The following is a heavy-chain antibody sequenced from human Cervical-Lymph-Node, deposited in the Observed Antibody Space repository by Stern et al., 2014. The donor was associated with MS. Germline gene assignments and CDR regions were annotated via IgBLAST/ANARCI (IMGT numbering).Heavy chain of an antibody. CDR2: ISSSGSSI. V-gene: IGHV3-11*01. D-gene: IGHD1-26*01. Sequence: QVQLVESGGGLVKPGGSLRLSCAASGFTFSDYYMSWIRQAPGKGLEWVSYISSSGSSIYADSVKGRFTISRDNAKNSLYLQINSLRAEDTAVYYCARGWDYLDYWGQGTLVTVSS. CDR3: ARGWDYLDY. CDR1: GFTFSDYY. J-gene: IGHJ4*02.